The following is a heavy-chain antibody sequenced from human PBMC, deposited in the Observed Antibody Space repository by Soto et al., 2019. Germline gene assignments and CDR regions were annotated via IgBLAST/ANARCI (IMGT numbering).Heavy chain of an antibody. Sequence: GGSLRLSCAASGFTLSNNEMNWVRQAPGKGLEWVSYISTSSRTIYYADSVKGRFTISRDNAKNSLYLQMNSLRAEDTAVYYCARGLVATHYYGMDVWGQGTTVTVSS. V-gene: IGHV3-48*03. D-gene: IGHD5-12*01. CDR2: ISTSSRTI. J-gene: IGHJ6*02. CDR3: ARGLVATHYYGMDV. CDR1: GFTLSNNE.